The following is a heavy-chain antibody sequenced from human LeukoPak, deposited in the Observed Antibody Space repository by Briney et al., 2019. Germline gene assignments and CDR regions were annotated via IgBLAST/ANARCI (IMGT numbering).Heavy chain of an antibody. J-gene: IGHJ4*02. V-gene: IGHV4-39*01. Sequence: SETLSLTCTVSGDSISSSSYYWGWIRQPPGKGLEWIGSIYYSGSTYYSPSLKSRLTISVDTSKNQFSLRLTSVTAADTAVCYCASAPRRGSIGGLDYWGQGILVTVSS. CDR2: IYYSGST. CDR1: GDSISSSSYY. D-gene: IGHD3-10*01. CDR3: ASAPRRGSIGGLDY.